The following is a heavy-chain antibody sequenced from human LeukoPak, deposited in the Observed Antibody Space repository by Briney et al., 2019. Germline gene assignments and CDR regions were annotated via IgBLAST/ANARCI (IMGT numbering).Heavy chain of an antibody. V-gene: IGHV1-69*04. CDR2: IIPILGIA. CDR1: GGTFSSYA. Sequence: SVKVSCKASGGTFSSYAISWVRQAPGQGLEWMGRIIPILGIAIYAQKFQGRVTMTEDTSTDTAYMELSSLRSEDTAVYYCATCSGGWELQGGDYFDYWGQGTLVTVSS. D-gene: IGHD1-26*01. CDR3: ATCSGGWELQGGDYFDY. J-gene: IGHJ4*02.